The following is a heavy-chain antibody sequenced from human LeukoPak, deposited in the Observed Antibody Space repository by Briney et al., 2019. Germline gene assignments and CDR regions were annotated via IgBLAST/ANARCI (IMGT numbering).Heavy chain of an antibody. V-gene: IGHV3-23*01. J-gene: IGHJ5*02. CDR2: ISGSGGST. Sequence: PGGSLRLSCAASGFTFSSYAMSWVRQAPGKGLEWVSAISGSGGSTYYADSVKGRFTISRDNSKNTLYLQMNSLRAEDTAVYYCAKDTYRDIAAGWFDPWGQGTLVTVSS. D-gene: IGHD6-25*01. CDR3: AKDTYRDIAAGWFDP. CDR1: GFTFSSYA.